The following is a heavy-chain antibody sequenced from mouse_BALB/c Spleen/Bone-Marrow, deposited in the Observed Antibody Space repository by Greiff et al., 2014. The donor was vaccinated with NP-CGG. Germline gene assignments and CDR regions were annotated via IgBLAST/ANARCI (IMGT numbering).Heavy chain of an antibody. CDR3: AKGGNYRYDFDY. J-gene: IGHJ2*01. Sequence: EVQLQQSGPELVKPGASVKMSCKASGYTFTSYVMHWVKQKPGQGLEWIGYINPYNDGTKYNEKFKGMATLTSDRSSSTAYMELSSLTAEDSAVYYCAKGGNYRYDFDYWGQGTTLTVSS. D-gene: IGHD2-14*01. V-gene: IGHV1-14*01. CDR2: INPYNDGT. CDR1: GYTFTSYV.